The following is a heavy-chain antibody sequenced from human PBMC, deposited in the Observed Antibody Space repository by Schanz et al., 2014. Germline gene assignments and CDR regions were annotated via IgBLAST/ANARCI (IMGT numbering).Heavy chain of an antibody. Sequence: QVQLQESGPGLVKPSQTLSLTCTVSGASISSGGYYWDWIRLLPGKGLEWIGFIYYRGNTYYNPSLKSRVSISLDPSKTQFFLNLNSLTAADTAVYYCARVPEPGWFDPWGQGTLVIVSS. D-gene: IGHD1-26*01. CDR1: GASISSGGYY. CDR2: IYYRGNT. CDR3: ARVPEPGWFDP. V-gene: IGHV4-31*03. J-gene: IGHJ5*02.